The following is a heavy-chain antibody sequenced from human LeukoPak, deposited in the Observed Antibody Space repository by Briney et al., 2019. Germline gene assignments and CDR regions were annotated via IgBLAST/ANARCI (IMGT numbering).Heavy chain of an antibody. CDR2: ISWNSGSI. V-gene: IGHV3-9*01. D-gene: IGHD6-13*01. CDR1: GFTFDGYA. CDR3: AKEISKAAAGRFDY. Sequence: SLRLSLSTPGFTFDGYAMHRVRQTSGEGLGGVSGISWNSGSIGYADSVKGRFTISRDNAKNSLYLQMNSPRAEDTALYYCAKEISKAAAGRFDYWGQGTLVTVSS. J-gene: IGHJ4*02.